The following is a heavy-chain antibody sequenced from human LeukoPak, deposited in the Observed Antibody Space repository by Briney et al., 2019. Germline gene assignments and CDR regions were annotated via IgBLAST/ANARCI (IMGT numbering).Heavy chain of an antibody. D-gene: IGHD2-21*02. J-gene: IGHJ4*02. CDR1: GFTFSSYE. V-gene: IGHV3-48*03. CDR3: ARRLAYCGGDCYSFIDY. CDR2: ISSSGSTI. Sequence: QPGGSLRLSCAASGFTFSSYEMNWVRQAPGKGLEWVSYISSSGSTIYYADSVKGRFTISRDNAKNSLYLQMNSQRAEDTAVYYCARRLAYCGGDCYSFIDYWGQGTLVTVSS.